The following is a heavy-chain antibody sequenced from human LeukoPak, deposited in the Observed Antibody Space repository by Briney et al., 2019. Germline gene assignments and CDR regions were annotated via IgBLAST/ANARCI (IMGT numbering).Heavy chain of an antibody. Sequence: ASVKVSCKPSGYXFSGYFMHWVRQAPGQGLEWMGWIKPSSGDTNYAQPFQGRVTMTRDTSISTAYMELSRLRSDDTAVYYCARDLVNVAFDIWGQGTMVTVSS. J-gene: IGHJ3*02. D-gene: IGHD3-16*02. CDR1: GYXFSGYF. CDR3: ARDLVNVAFDI. CDR2: IKPSSGDT. V-gene: IGHV1-2*02.